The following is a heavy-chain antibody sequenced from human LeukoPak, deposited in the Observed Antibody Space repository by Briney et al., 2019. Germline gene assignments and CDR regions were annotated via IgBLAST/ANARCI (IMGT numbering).Heavy chain of an antibody. CDR3: ARDYYDILTGPYYYYGMDV. CDR1: GFTFSNAW. V-gene: IGHV3-15*01. Sequence: GGSLRLSCAASGFTFSNAWMSWVRQAPGKGLEWVGRIKSKTDGGTTDYAAPVKGRFTISRDNAKNSLYLQMNSLRAEDTAVYYCARDYYDILTGPYYYYGMDVWGQGTTVTVSS. D-gene: IGHD3-9*01. J-gene: IGHJ6*02. CDR2: IKSKTDGGTT.